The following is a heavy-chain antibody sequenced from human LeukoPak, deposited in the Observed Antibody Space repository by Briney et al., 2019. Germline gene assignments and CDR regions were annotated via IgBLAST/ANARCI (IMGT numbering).Heavy chain of an antibody. CDR3: ASGGYYDSSGYYLFDY. J-gene: IGHJ4*02. CDR1: GGSISSYY. Sequence: PSETLSLTCTVSGGSISSYYWSWIRQPPGKGLEWIGYIYYSGSTNYNPSLKSRVTISVNTSKNQFSLKLSSVTAADTAVYYCASGGYYDSSGYYLFDYWGQGTLVTVSP. CDR2: IYYSGST. V-gene: IGHV4-59*01. D-gene: IGHD3-22*01.